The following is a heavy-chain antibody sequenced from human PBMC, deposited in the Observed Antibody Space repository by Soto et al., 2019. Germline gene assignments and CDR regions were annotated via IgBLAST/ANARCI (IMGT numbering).Heavy chain of an antibody. D-gene: IGHD3-10*01. CDR2: LYRDDDE. CDR1: GFSLSTRGVG. CDR3: AHRPREFTYFFDH. V-gene: IGHV2-5*02. J-gene: IGHJ4*02. Sequence: QITLNESGPPLVKPTQPLTLTCTFSGFSLSTRGVGVGWIRQPPGKALEWLALLYRDDDERYSPSLMSRLTSTKDTSKNQVFLTMTNVDPVDTATYYCAHRPREFTYFFDHWGQGTLVTVSS.